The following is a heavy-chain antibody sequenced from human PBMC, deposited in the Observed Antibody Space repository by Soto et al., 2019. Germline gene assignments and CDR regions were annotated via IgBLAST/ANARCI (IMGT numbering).Heavy chain of an antibody. J-gene: IGHJ6*02. CDR2: IYPGDSDT. D-gene: IGHD6-19*01. CDR3: ARVLCSGWYGDYYYGMDV. V-gene: IGHV5-51*01. Sequence: GESLKISCKGSGYSFTSYWIGWVRQMPGKGLEWMGIIYPGDSDTRYSPSFQGQVTIAADKSISTAYLQWSSLKASDTAMYYCARVLCSGWYGDYYYGMDVWGQGTTVTVSS. CDR1: GYSFTSYW.